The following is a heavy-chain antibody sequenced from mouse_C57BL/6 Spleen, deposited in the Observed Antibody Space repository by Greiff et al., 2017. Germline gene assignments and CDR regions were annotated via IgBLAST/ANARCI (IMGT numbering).Heavy chain of an antibody. D-gene: IGHD1-1*01. CDR1: GYTFTDYE. CDR2: IDPETGGT. Sequence: VQLQQSGAELVRPGASVTLSCKASGYTFTDYEMHWVKQTPVRGLEWIGAIDPETGGTAYNQKFKGKAILTADKSSSTAYMELRSLTSEDSAVYYCTRGISYGSSPWFSYWGQGTLVTVSA. J-gene: IGHJ3*01. V-gene: IGHV1-15*01. CDR3: TRGISYGSSPWFSY.